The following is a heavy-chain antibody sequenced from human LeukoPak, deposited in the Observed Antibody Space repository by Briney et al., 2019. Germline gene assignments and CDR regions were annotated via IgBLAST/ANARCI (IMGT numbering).Heavy chain of an antibody. Sequence: PSETLSLTCAVYGGSFSGYYWSWIRQPPGKGLEWIGEINHSGSTNYNPSLKSRVTISVDTSKNQFSLKLSSVTAADTAVYYCARSGWYRRYYYYMDVWGKGTTVTISS. CDR1: GGSFSGYY. CDR3: ARSGWYRRYYYYMDV. J-gene: IGHJ6*03. D-gene: IGHD6-19*01. V-gene: IGHV4-34*01. CDR2: INHSGST.